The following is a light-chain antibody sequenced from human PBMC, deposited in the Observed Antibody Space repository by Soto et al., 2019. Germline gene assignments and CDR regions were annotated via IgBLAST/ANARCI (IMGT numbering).Light chain of an antibody. J-gene: IGKJ3*01. CDR2: AAT. Sequence: EIVLTQSPGTLSLSPGERATLSCRASQSIYINSLAWYQHKRGQAHRLLIYAATVRATAVTDRFNGSGSGTDFALTISRLEPEDSAMYYCQQYEYSPFAFGPGTKLDVK. CDR3: QQYEYSPFA. V-gene: IGKV3-20*01. CDR1: QSIYINS.